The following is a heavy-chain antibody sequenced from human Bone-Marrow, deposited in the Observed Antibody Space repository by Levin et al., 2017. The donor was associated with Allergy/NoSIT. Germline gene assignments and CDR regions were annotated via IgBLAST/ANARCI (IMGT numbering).Heavy chain of an antibody. D-gene: IGHD3/OR15-3a*01. CDR1: GYTFTGYY. CDR3: ARPQDLDWLPLGY. V-gene: IGHV1-2*02. J-gene: IGHJ4*02. CDR2: INPNSGGT. Sequence: ASVKVSCKASGYTFTGYYMHWVRQAPGQGLEWMGWINPNSGGTNYAQKFQGRVTMTRDTSISTAYMELSRLRSDDTAVYYCARPQDLDWLPLGYWGQGTLVTVSS.